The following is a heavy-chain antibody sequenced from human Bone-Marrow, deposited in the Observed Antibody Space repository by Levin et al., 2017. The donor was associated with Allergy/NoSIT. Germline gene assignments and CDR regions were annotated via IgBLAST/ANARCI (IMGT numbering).Heavy chain of an antibody. CDR3: ATGRLRYFDWLLPPFDY. D-gene: IGHD3-9*01. Sequence: LSQTLSLTCAVSGGSISSGGYSWSWIRQPPGKGLEWIGYIYHSGSTYYNPSLKSRVTISVDRSKNQFSLKLSSVTAADTAVYYCATGRLRYFDWLLPPFDYWGQGTLVTVSS. J-gene: IGHJ4*02. V-gene: IGHV4-30-2*01. CDR2: IYHSGST. CDR1: GGSISSGGYS.